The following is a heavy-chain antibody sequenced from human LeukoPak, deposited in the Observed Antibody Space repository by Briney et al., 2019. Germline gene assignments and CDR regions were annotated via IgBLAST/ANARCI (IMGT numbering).Heavy chain of an antibody. V-gene: IGHV1-18*01. J-gene: IGHJ4*02. CDR2: ISAYNGNT. Sequence: ASVKVSCKASGYTFTSYGISWVRQAPGQGLEWMGWISAYNGNTNYAQKLQGRVTMTTDTSTSTAYMELRSLRSDDTAVYYCAREMGFGELLLPNDYWGQGTLVTVSS. CDR3: AREMGFGELLLPNDY. D-gene: IGHD3-10*01. CDR1: GYTFTSYG.